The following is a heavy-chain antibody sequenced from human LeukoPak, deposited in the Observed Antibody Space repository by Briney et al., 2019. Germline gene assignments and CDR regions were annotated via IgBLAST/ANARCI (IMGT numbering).Heavy chain of an antibody. CDR3: ARVGVRGLYYYYYMDV. J-gene: IGHJ6*03. CDR1: GYTFTGYY. D-gene: IGHD2-15*01. V-gene: IGHV1-2*02. Sequence: ASVKVSCKASGYTFTGYYMHWVRQAPGQGLEWMGWINPNSGGTNYAQKFQGRVTMTRDTSISTAYMELSRLRSDDTAVYYCARVGVRGLYYYYYMDVWGKGTTVTISS. CDR2: INPNSGGT.